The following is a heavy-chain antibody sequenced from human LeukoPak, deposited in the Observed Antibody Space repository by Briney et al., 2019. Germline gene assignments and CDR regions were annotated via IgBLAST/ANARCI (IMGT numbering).Heavy chain of an antibody. CDR1: GGSISISNYY. D-gene: IGHD5-24*01. Sequence: SETLSLTCTVSGGSISISNYYWGWIRQPPGKGLEWIGNIYYSGSTYYNPSLKSRVTISGDPSKNQFSLNLSSVTAADTAVYYCARINFRDDYRRLDYWGQGTLVTVSS. CDR2: IYYSGST. J-gene: IGHJ4*02. CDR3: ARINFRDDYRRLDY. V-gene: IGHV4-39*01.